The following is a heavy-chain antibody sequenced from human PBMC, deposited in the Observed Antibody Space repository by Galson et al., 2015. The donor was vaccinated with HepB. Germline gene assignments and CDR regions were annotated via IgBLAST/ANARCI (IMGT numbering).Heavy chain of an antibody. CDR3: AKDPNTKYYCSGGSCYPPLSDS. Sequence: LRLSCAASGFTFSSYGMHWVRQAPGKGLEWVAVISYDGSNKYYADSVKGRFTISRDNSKNTLYLQMTRLRAEDTAVYYCAKDPNTKYYCSGGSCYPPLSDSWGQGTLVTVSS. J-gene: IGHJ4*02. CDR1: GFTFSSYG. D-gene: IGHD2-15*01. V-gene: IGHV3-30*18. CDR2: ISYDGSNK.